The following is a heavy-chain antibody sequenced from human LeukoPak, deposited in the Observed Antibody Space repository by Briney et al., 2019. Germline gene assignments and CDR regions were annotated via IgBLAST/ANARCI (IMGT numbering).Heavy chain of an antibody. J-gene: IGHJ6*03. V-gene: IGHV3-48*03. Sequence: GGSLRLSCVGSGYTFSDFEMNWVRQAPGKGLEWVSYISSSGSTIYYADSVKGRFTISRDNAKNSLYLQMNSLRAEDTAVYYCARVVRGALSYMDVWGKGTTVTISS. CDR1: GYTFSDFE. D-gene: IGHD3-10*01. CDR2: ISSSGSTI. CDR3: ARVVRGALSYMDV.